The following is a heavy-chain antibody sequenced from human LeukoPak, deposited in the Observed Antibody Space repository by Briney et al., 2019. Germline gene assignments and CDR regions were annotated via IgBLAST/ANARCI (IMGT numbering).Heavy chain of an antibody. CDR3: ARVGRGCIRIRCYWEDWFDP. Sequence: ASVKVSCKASGYSFTNYGITWIREAPGQGPEWLGWISGYNANAHYAQNVQGRVTLTTDTSTNTAYMELRGLTSDDTAMYYCARVGRGCIRIRCYWEDWFDPWGQGTLVIVSS. CDR2: ISGYNANA. J-gene: IGHJ5*02. CDR1: GYSFTNYG. D-gene: IGHD2-2*01. V-gene: IGHV1-18*01.